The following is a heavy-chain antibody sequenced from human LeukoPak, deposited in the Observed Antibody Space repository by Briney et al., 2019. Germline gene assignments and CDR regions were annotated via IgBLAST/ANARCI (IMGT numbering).Heavy chain of an antibody. V-gene: IGHV3-64*01. CDR1: GFTFSSYA. Sequence: GGSLRLSCAASGFTFSSYAMHWVRQAPGKGLEYVSAISSNGGSTYYANSVKGRFTISRDNSKNTLYLQMGSLRAEDMAVYYCARYDSSGYYYGYWGQGTLVTVSS. CDR2: ISSNGGST. CDR3: ARYDSSGYYYGY. D-gene: IGHD3-22*01. J-gene: IGHJ4*02.